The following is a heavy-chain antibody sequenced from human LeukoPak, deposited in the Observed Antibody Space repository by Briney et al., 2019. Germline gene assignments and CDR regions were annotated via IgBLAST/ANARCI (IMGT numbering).Heavy chain of an antibody. CDR1: GYSFTTYW. D-gene: IGHD1-26*01. CDR3: ARALVGAATLSY. Sequence: GESLKISCKGSGYSFTTYWIAWVRQMPGKGLEWMGVIYPGDSDTRYSPSFQGQVTLSADKSISAAYLQWSSLKASDTAIYYCARALVGAATLSYWGQGTLVTVSS. CDR2: IYPGDSDT. J-gene: IGHJ4*02. V-gene: IGHV5-51*01.